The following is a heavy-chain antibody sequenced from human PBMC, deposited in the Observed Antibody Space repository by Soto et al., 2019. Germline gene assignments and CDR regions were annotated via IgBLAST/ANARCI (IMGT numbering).Heavy chain of an antibody. J-gene: IGHJ4*01. CDR1: GFTVSTND. Sequence: GGSLRLSCAASGFTVSTNDMNWVRQAPGKGLEWVSFMYSGGGTYYADSVKGRFTISRDNSRNTVYLQMNSLRAEDTAVYYCASRPTGTPSYWGQGTLVTVSS. CDR3: ASRPTGTPSY. V-gene: IGHV3-66*01. D-gene: IGHD3-10*01. CDR2: MYSGGGT.